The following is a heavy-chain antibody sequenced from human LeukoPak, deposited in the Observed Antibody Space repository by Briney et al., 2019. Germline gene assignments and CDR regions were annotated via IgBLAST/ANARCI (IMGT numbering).Heavy chain of an antibody. Sequence: ASVKVSCKASGYTFTIYDINWVRQAPGQGLEWVGWMNPNNGGTVYAQKFQGRVTMTRDTSTGTLYMELNSLKSEDTAVYYCARGAIFGVTPRGYGMDVWGQGTTVTVSS. CDR3: ARGAIFGVTPRGYGMDV. D-gene: IGHD3-3*01. CDR1: GYTFTIYD. CDR2: MNPNNGGT. J-gene: IGHJ6*02. V-gene: IGHV1-8*01.